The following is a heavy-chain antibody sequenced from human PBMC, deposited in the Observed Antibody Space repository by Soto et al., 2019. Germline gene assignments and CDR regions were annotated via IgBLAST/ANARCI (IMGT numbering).Heavy chain of an antibody. CDR1: GFTFSDYY. CDR2: ISSSGSTI. CDR3: ARLSGSGSYSVYYYYYMDV. J-gene: IGHJ6*03. V-gene: IGHV3-11*01. Sequence: GGSLRLSCAASGFTFSDYYMSWIRQAPGKGLEWVSYISSSGSTIYYADSVKGRFTISRDNAKNSLYLQMNCLRAEDTAVYYCARLSGSGSYSVYYYYYMDVWGKGTTVTVSS. D-gene: IGHD3-10*01.